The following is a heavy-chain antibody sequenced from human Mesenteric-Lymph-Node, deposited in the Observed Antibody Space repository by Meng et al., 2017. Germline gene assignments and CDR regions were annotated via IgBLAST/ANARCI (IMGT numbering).Heavy chain of an antibody. D-gene: IGHD3-9*01. CDR1: GDSINSGIYH. CDR3: ARGDYDILTGYSNAFDI. CDR2: IHYTGNT. J-gene: IGHJ3*02. Sequence: SETLSLTCTASGDSINSGIYHWGWTRQPPGKGLEWIGNIHYTGNTYYNPPLKSRVTISVDTSKNQFSLKLSSVTAADTAVYYCARGDYDILTGYSNAFDIWGQGTMVTVSS. V-gene: IGHV4-39*07.